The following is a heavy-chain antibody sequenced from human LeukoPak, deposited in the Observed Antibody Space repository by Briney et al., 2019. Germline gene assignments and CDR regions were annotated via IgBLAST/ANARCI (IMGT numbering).Heavy chain of an antibody. CDR3: ARAGRRVGATRY. V-gene: IGHV4-34*01. D-gene: IGHD1-26*01. CDR1: GGSFSGYY. Sequence: PSETLSLTCAVYGGSFSGYYWSWIRQPPGKGLEWIGEINHSGSTNYNPSPKSRVTISVDTSKNQFSLKLSSVTAADTAVYYCARAGRRVGATRYWGQGTLVTVSS. J-gene: IGHJ4*02. CDR2: INHSGST.